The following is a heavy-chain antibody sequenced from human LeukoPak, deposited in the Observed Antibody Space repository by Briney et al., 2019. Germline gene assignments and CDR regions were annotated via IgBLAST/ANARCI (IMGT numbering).Heavy chain of an antibody. V-gene: IGHV4-39*01. Sequence: PSETLSLTCAVYGGSFSGYYWGWIRQPPGKGLEWIGSIYYSGSTYYNPSLKSRVTISVDTSKNQFSLKLSSVTAADTAVYYCATNDRQWLARNHDAFDIWGQGTMVTVSS. D-gene: IGHD6-19*01. CDR3: ATNDRQWLARNHDAFDI. J-gene: IGHJ3*02. CDR1: GGSFSGYY. CDR2: IYYSGST.